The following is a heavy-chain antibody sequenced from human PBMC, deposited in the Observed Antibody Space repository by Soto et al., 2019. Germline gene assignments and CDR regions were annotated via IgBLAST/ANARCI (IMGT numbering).Heavy chain of an antibody. D-gene: IGHD6-13*01. CDR3: AKDYASTWYWYFDP. V-gene: IGHV3-23*01. CDR1: GFSFSNFA. CDR2: ISGSGDKT. Sequence: PXVSLSLSCAASGFSFSNFAMSWVRQAPGTGLEWVSSISGSGDKTYYLDSVKGRFTISKDNSKNTLYLHMNSLGAEDTAVYFCAKDYASTWYWYFDPWGQGTLVTVSS. J-gene: IGHJ5*02.